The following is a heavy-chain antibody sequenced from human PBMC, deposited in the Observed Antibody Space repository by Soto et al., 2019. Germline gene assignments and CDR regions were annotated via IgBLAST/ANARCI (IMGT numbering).Heavy chain of an antibody. CDR1: GFTFSSYE. D-gene: IGHD5-18*01. J-gene: IGHJ6*02. CDR2: ISSSGSTI. CDR3: ARDNRIQLRYYYGMDV. Sequence: EVQLVESGGGLVQPGGSLRLSCAASGFTFSSYEMNWVRQAPGKGLEWVSYISSSGSTIYYADSVKGRFTISRDNAKNSLYLRMNSLRAEDTAVYYCARDNRIQLRYYYGMDVWGQGTTVTVSS. V-gene: IGHV3-48*03.